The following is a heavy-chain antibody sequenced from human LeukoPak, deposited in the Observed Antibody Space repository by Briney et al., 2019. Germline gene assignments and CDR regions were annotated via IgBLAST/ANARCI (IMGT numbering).Heavy chain of an antibody. CDR1: GFTVSNNY. V-gene: IGHV3-53*01. J-gene: IGHJ4*02. D-gene: IGHD1-1*01. CDR2: TYSGGTT. CDR3: ARRNDGDY. Sequence: GGSLRLSCAASGFTVSNNYMSWVRQAPGKGLEWVSVTYSGGTTYYADSVKGRFTISRDNSKNTLYLQMNSLRAEDTAVYYCARRNDGDYWGQGTLVTVSS.